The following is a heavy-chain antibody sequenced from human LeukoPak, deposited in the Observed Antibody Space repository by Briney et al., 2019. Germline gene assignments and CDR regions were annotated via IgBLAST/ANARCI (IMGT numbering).Heavy chain of an antibody. CDR1: GFTFSDYY. CDR3: ARDHTAMPNRRAFDI. Sequence: PGGSLRLSCAASGFTFSDYYMSWIRQAPGKGLEWVSYISSRSSYTNYADSVTGRFTISRDNAKNSLYLKMNSLRAEDTAVYYCARDHTAMPNRRAFDIWGQGTMVTVSS. J-gene: IGHJ3*02. V-gene: IGHV3-11*05. D-gene: IGHD5-18*01. CDR2: ISSRSSYT.